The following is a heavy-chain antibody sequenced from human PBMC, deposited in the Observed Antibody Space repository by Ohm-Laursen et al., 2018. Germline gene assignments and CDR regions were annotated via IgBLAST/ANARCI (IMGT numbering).Heavy chain of an antibody. D-gene: IGHD1-26*01. CDR2: IWYDGSNK. CDR3: ARDRRASYSEYFQH. J-gene: IGHJ1*01. CDR1: GFTFSSYG. V-gene: IGHV3-33*01. Sequence: SLRLSCAAPGFTFSSYGMHWVRQAPGKGLERVAVIWYDGSNKYYADSVKGRFTISRDNSKNTLYLQMNSLRAEDTAVYYCARDRRASYSEYFQHWGQGTLVTVSS.